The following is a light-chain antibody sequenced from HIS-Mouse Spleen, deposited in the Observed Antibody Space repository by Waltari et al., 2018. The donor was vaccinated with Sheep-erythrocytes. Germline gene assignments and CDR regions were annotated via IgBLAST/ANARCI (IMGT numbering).Light chain of an antibody. J-gene: IGLJ3*02. CDR1: SSDVGRYNL. CDR3: CSYAGSSTPWV. CDR2: EAS. Sequence: QSALTQPASVSGSPGQSITIPCTGTSSDVGRYNLFTWYQQHPGKAPKLMIYEASKRPSGVSNRFSGSKSGNTASLTISGLQAEDEADYYCCSYAGSSTPWVFGGGTKLTVL. V-gene: IGLV2-23*01.